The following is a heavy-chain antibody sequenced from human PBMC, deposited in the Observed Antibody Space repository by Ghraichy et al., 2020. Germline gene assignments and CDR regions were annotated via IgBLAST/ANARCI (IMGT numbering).Heavy chain of an antibody. CDR1: GGSISSSSYY. CDR3: ARHGYCTNGACFSYYYYGMDV. D-gene: IGHD2-8*01. CDR2: IYYSGST. V-gene: IGHV4-39*01. J-gene: IGHJ6*02. Sequence: SETLSLTCTVSGGSISSSSYYWGWIRQPPGKGLEWIGSIYYSGSTYYNPSLKSRVTISVDTSKNQFSLKLSSVTAADTAVYYCARHGYCTNGACFSYYYYGMDVWGQGTTVTVSS.